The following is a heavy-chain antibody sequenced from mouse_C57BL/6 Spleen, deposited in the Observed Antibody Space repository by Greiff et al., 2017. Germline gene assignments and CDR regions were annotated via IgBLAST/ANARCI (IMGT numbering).Heavy chain of an antibody. CDR1: GYSITSGYY. V-gene: IGHV3-6*01. Sequence: EVKLEESGPGLVKPSQSLSLTCSVTGYSITSGYYWNWIRQFPGNKLEWMGYISYDGSNNYNPSLKNRISITRDTSKNQFFLKLNSVTTEDTAAFYCAGDGYPVDAMDYWGQGTSVTVSA. CDR3: AGDGYPVDAMDY. J-gene: IGHJ4*01. CDR2: ISYDGSN. D-gene: IGHD2-2*01.